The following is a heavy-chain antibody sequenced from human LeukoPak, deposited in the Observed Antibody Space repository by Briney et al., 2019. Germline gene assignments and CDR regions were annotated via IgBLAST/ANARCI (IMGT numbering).Heavy chain of an antibody. CDR2: ISYDGSNK. Sequence: GRSLRLSCAASGFTFSSYAMHWVRQAPGKGLEWVAVISYDGSNKYYADSVKGRFTISRDNSKNTLYLQMNSLRAEDTAVYYCARVYVEGGGFWSGYPMWGPYYYYMDVWGKGTTVTVSS. D-gene: IGHD3-3*01. CDR3: ARVYVEGGGFWSGYPMWGPYYYYMDV. V-gene: IGHV3-30*01. CDR1: GFTFSSYA. J-gene: IGHJ6*03.